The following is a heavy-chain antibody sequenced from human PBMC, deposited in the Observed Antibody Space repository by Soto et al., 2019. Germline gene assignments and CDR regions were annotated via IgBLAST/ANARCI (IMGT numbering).Heavy chain of an antibody. D-gene: IGHD2-2*01. V-gene: IGHV3-48*03. CDR2: IYNSGSTM. Sequence: GGSLRLSCAASGFTFSAFEMNWVRQAPGKGLEWLSYIYNSGSTMTYADSVKGRFAISRDNAKNSLYLQMYSLRAEDTAVYYCARESGSTGLDVWGQGTTVTVSS. J-gene: IGHJ6*02. CDR1: GFTFSAFE. CDR3: ARESGSTGLDV.